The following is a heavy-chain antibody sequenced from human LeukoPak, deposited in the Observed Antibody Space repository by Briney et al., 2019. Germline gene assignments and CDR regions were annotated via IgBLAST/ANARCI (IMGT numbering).Heavy chain of an antibody. CDR1: GFIFSSYW. CDR2: INSDGSRT. J-gene: IGHJ4*02. D-gene: IGHD2-2*01. Sequence: GGSLRLSCAASGFIFSSYWMHWVRQAPGKGLVWVSRINSDGSRTSYADSVKGRFTISRDNAKNTLYLQMNSLRAEDTAVYYCARRVVVPAAPYYFDYWGQGTLVTVSS. CDR3: ARRVVVPAAPYYFDY. V-gene: IGHV3-74*01.